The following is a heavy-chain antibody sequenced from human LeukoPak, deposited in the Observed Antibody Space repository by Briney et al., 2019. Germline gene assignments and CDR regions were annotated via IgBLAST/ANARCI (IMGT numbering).Heavy chain of an antibody. V-gene: IGHV3-30*18. J-gene: IGHJ4*02. D-gene: IGHD1-26*01. CDR2: ISYDERNK. CDR1: GFTFSSYG. CDR3: AKDLSIVGATGLDS. Sequence: GGSLRLSCAASGFTFSSYGMHWVRQAPGKGLEWVAVISYDERNKFYADSVKGRFTTSRDNSKNTLYMQMDSLRAEDTAVYYCAKDLSIVGATGLDSWGQGTLVTVSS.